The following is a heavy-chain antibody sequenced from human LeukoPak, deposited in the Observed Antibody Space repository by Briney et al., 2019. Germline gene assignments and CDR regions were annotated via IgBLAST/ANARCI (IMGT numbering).Heavy chain of an antibody. CDR2: ISGSGGST. V-gene: IGHV3-23*01. Sequence: GGSLRLSCAASGFTFSSYAMSWVRQAPGKGLEWVPAISGSGGSTYYADSVKGRFTISRDNSKNTLYLQMNSLGAEDTAVYYCAKDSYSGSYYYWGQGTLVTVSS. CDR3: AKDSYSGSYYY. D-gene: IGHD1-26*01. CDR1: GFTFSSYA. J-gene: IGHJ4*02.